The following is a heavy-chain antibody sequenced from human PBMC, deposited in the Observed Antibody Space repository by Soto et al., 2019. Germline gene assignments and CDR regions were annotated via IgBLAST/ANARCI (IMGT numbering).Heavy chain of an antibody. J-gene: IGHJ6*02. V-gene: IGHV4-39*01. CDR3: SRLPYYDLLTGDYYSYYGVYV. Sequence: SETLSLTCTVSGGSISSRSYYWGWIRQPPGKGLEWIGSIYYSGSTYYTTSFENQATISVDTSKNQISLKLSSMTAADTAVYYCSRLPYYDLLTGDYYSYYGVYVWGQGTTVT. CDR1: GGSISSRSYY. D-gene: IGHD3-9*01. CDR2: IYYSGST.